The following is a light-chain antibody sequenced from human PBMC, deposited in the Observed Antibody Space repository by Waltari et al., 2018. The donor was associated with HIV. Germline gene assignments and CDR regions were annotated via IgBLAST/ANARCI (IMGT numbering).Light chain of an antibody. J-gene: IGLJ1*01. CDR2: RNN. V-gene: IGLV1-47*01. CDR3: AAWDDSLNSFV. CDR1: SSNTGSNY. Sequence: QSVLTQPPSESATPGQRVTISCSGGSSNTGSNYVYWYQQIPGTSPKLLIYRNNHRPSSVPDRFAGSNSGTSASLAISGLQSEDEADYYCAAWDDSLNSFVFGTGTRVTVL.